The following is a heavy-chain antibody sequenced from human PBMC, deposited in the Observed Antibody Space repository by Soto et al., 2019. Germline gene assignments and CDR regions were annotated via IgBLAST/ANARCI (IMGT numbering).Heavy chain of an antibody. J-gene: IGHJ5*02. CDR1: GYTFNSYG. CDR2: ISTYNGNT. CDR3: ARVRGTTPIWFDP. Sequence: ASVKVSCKASGYTFNSYGISWVRQAPGQGLEWMGWISTYNGNTNYAQKLQGRVTMTTDTSTSTAYMELRSLKSDDTAVYYCARVRGTTPIWFDPWGQGTLVTVSS. V-gene: IGHV1-18*04. D-gene: IGHD1-7*01.